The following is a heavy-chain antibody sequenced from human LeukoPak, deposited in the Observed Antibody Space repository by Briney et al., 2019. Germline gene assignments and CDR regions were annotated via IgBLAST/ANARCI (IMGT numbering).Heavy chain of an antibody. J-gene: IGHJ4*02. CDR2: ISSSSSYI. V-gene: IGHV3-21*01. Sequence: GGSLRLSCAASGFTFGSYSMNWVRQAPGKGLEWVSSISSSSSYIYYADSVKGRFTISRDNAKNSLYLQMNSLRAEDTAVYYCARGSGSYYNRLDYWGQGTLVTVSS. D-gene: IGHD3-10*01. CDR1: GFTFGSYS. CDR3: ARGSGSYYNRLDY.